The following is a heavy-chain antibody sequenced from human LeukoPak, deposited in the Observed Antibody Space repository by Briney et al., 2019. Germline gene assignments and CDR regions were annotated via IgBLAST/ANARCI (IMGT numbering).Heavy chain of an antibody. CDR2: IIPIFGTA. CDR1: GGTFSIYA. D-gene: IGHD3-3*01. J-gene: IGHJ6*02. V-gene: IGHV1-69*13. CDR3: ARDSSTYYDFWSGIYYYYGMDV. Sequence: SVKVSCKASGGTFSIYAISWVRQAPGQGLEWMGGIIPIFGTANYAQKFQGRVTITADESTSTAYMELSSLRSEDTAVYYCARDSSTYYDFWSGIYYYYGMDVWGQGTTVTVSS.